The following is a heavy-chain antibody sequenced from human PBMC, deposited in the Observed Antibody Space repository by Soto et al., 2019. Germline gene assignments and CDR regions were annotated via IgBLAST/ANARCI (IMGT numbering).Heavy chain of an antibody. V-gene: IGHV3-33*01. D-gene: IGHD6-19*01. CDR3: ARGPLSGMAVAGTDY. CDR1: GFTFSTYG. CDR2: IWYDGSNK. Sequence: GGSLRLSCAASGFTFSTYGMHWVRQAPGKGLEWVAVIWYDGSNKYYADSVRGRFTISRDNSKITLFLQMNSLRAEDMALYYCARGPLSGMAVAGTDYWGRGTLVTVSS. J-gene: IGHJ4*02.